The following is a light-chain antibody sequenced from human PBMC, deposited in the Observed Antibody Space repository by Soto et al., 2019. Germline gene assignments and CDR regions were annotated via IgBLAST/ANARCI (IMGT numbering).Light chain of an antibody. Sequence: DIQMTQSPSTLSASVGDRVTITCRASQSISNWLAWYHQKPGKAPKLLIYDASTLETGVPSRFSGSGSGTEFTLTITRVQPDDFATYYCQQYSSYLYSFGQGTKLEIK. J-gene: IGKJ2*01. CDR1: QSISNW. CDR3: QQYSSYLYS. CDR2: DAS. V-gene: IGKV1-5*01.